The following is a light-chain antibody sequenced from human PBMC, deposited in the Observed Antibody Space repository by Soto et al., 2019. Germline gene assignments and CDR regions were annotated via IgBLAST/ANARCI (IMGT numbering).Light chain of an antibody. CDR3: QQFYDTPYT. CDR2: WAS. Sequence: DIVMTQSPDSLAVSLGERATINCKSSQSVLFSSNNKNQLAWYQQRPGQPPKLLIYWASTRESGVPDRFSGSGSGTDFTLTISSLQAEDVAVYYCQQFYDTPYTFGQGTKLEIK. CDR1: QSVLFSSNNKNQ. V-gene: IGKV4-1*01. J-gene: IGKJ2*01.